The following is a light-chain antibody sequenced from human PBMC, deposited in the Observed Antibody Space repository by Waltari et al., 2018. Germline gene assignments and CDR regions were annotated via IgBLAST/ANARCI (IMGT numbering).Light chain of an antibody. CDR1: QSISSY. J-gene: IGKJ2*01. Sequence: DIQMTQSPSSLSASVGDSVTITCRASQSISSYLNWYQQKPGKAPKLLISGASSLQSGVPSRFSGSGSETDFTLTISSLQPEDFATYFCQQTYTTPLFTFGQGTKLEIK. V-gene: IGKV1-39*01. CDR3: QQTYTTPLFT. CDR2: GAS.